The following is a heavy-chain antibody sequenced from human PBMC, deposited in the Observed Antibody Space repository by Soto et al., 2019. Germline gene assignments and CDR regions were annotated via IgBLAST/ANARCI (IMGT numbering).Heavy chain of an antibody. J-gene: IGHJ4*02. V-gene: IGHV3-9*01. CDR3: VGGSWFD. CDR2: ISWNGNFT. D-gene: IGHD2-15*01. CDR1: GYSFEDYS. Sequence: EVQLVESGGDMVQPGRSLKLSCVGSGYSFEDYSMHWVRQAPGKGLEWVSGISWNGNFTGYADSEKGRFTISRDNAKNSLFLQMRSLRLEDTALYYCVGGSWFDWGQGTLVTVSS.